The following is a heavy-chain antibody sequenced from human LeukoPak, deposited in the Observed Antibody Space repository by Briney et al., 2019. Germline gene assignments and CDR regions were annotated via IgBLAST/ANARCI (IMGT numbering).Heavy chain of an antibody. Sequence: GGSLRLSCAASGFTVSTNYMSWVRQAPGKGLEWVSVIYSGGSTYYADSVKGRFTISRDNSKSTLHLQMNSLRAEDTAVYHCATGYCSSTSCYYALDFWGQGTLVTVSS. CDR2: IYSGGST. D-gene: IGHD2-2*03. V-gene: IGHV3-53*01. CDR3: ATGYCSSTSCYYALDF. CDR1: GFTVSTNY. J-gene: IGHJ4*02.